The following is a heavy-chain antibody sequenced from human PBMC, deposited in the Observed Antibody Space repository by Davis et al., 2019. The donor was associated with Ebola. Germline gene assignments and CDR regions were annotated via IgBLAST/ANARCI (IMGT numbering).Heavy chain of an antibody. D-gene: IGHD3-22*01. CDR3: ARRHYDSSGVLDY. V-gene: IGHV5-10-1*01. CDR1: GYTFTSYW. J-gene: IGHJ4*02. CDR2: IDPSDSYT. Sequence: KVSCKASGYTFTSYWISWVRQMPGKGLEWMGRIDPSDSYTNYSPSFQGHVTISADKSISTAYLQWSSLKASDTAMYYCARRHYDSSGVLDYWGQGTLVTVSS.